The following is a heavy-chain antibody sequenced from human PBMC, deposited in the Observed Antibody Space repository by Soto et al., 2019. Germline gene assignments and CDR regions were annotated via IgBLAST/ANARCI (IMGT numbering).Heavy chain of an antibody. D-gene: IGHD3-3*01. CDR1: EFTFSSYS. CDR3: ARDPIFGVVSVGYFDY. V-gene: IGHV3-21*01. CDR2: ISSSSPYI. Sequence: RGSLRLSCAASEFTFSSYSMNWVRQAPGKGLEWVSSISSSSPYIYYADSLKGRFTISRDNAKNSLYLQMNNLRAEDTAVYYCARDPIFGVVSVGYFDYWGQGTLVTVSS. J-gene: IGHJ4*02.